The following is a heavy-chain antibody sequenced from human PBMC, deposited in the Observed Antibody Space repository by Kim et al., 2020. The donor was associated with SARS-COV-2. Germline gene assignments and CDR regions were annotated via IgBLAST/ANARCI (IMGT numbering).Heavy chain of an antibody. J-gene: IGHJ6*02. D-gene: IGHD3-16*01. CDR2: IYWDDDK. V-gene: IGHV2-5*02. CDR3: AHSRGEGNYYYYYGMDV. CDR1: GFSLSTSGVG. Sequence: SGPTLVNPTQTLTLTCTFSGFSLSTSGVGVGWIRQPPGKALEWLALIYWDDDKRYSPSLKSRLTITKDTSKNQVVLTMTNMDPVDTATYYCAHSRGEGNYYYYYGMDVWGQGTTVTVSS.